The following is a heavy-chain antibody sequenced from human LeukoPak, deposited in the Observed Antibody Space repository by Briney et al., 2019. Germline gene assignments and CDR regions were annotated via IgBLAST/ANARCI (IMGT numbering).Heavy chain of an antibody. V-gene: IGHV4-39*07. CDR1: GXXISSXXXX. D-gene: IGHD4-23*01. Sequence: VSGXXISSXXXXXGXXRXXPXXGLEWIGSIYYSGSTYYNPSLKSRVTISVDTSKNQFSLKLSSVTAADTAVYYCARGGNSPYWGQGTLVTVSS. CDR2: IYYSGST. CDR3: ARGGNSPY. J-gene: IGHJ4*02.